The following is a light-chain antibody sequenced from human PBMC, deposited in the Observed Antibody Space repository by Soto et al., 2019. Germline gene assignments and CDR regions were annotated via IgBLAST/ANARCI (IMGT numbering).Light chain of an antibody. CDR2: AAS. V-gene: IGKV1-16*01. CDR3: QQYSTYPWT. Sequence: DIQMTQSPSSLSASVGDRVTITCRASQSIGKYLSWFQQTPGNAPKLLIYAASGLQSGVPSRFSGSGSGTDFTLTISSLQPDDFATYYCQQYSTYPWTFGQGTKVDIK. J-gene: IGKJ1*01. CDR1: QSIGKY.